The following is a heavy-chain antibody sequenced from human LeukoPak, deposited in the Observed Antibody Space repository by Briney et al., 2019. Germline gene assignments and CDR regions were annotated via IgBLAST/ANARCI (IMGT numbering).Heavy chain of an antibody. J-gene: IGHJ4*02. Sequence: SVKVSCKASGGTFSSYAISWVRQAPGQGLEWMGGIIPIFGTANYARKFQGRVTITTDESTSTAYMELSSLRSEDTAVYYCASAFYYYDSSGYFNFDYWGQGTLVTVSS. V-gene: IGHV1-69*05. D-gene: IGHD3-22*01. CDR2: IIPIFGTA. CDR1: GGTFSSYA. CDR3: ASAFYYYDSSGYFNFDY.